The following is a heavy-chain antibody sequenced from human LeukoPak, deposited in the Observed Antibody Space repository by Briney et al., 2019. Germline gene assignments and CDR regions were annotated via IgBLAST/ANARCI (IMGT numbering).Heavy chain of an antibody. CDR3: ARSSYSSSSSV. V-gene: IGHV3-74*01. D-gene: IGHD6-6*01. CDR2: INSDGSST. J-gene: IGHJ3*01. CDR1: GFTFSSSW. Sequence: TGGSLRLSCAASGFTFSSSWMHWVRQAPEKGLVWVSRINSDGSSTSYADSVKGRFTISRDNAKNSLYLQINSLRAEDTAVYYCARSSYSSSSSVWGQGTMVTVSS.